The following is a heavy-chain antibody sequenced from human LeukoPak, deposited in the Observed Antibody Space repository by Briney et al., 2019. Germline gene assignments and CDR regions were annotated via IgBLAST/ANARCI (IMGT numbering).Heavy chain of an antibody. CDR1: GFAFSSYE. J-gene: IGHJ4*02. Sequence: TGGSLRLSCAASGFAFSSYEMNWVRQAPGKGREWISYISRSGNIIHYADSVKGRFTISRDNAKNSLYLQMNSLRAEDTAVYYCARGLWERANIAVSGTGCDYWGQGTLVTVSS. D-gene: IGHD6-19*01. CDR2: ISRSGNII. CDR3: ARGLWERANIAVSGTGCDY. V-gene: IGHV3-48*03.